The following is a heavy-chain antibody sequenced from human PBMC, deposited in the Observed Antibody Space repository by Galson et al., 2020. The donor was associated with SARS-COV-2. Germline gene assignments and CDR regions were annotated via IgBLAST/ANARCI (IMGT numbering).Heavy chain of an antibody. D-gene: IGHD6-19*01. CDR3: ARDSDKQWLARYYFDY. Sequence: GESLKISCAASGFTFSSYGMHWVRQAPGKGLEWVAVIWYDGSNKYYADSVKGRFTISRDNSKNTLYLQMNSLRAEDTAVYYCARDSDKQWLARYYFDYWGQGTLVTVSS. J-gene: IGHJ4*02. CDR2: IWYDGSNK. CDR1: GFTFSSYG. V-gene: IGHV3-33*01.